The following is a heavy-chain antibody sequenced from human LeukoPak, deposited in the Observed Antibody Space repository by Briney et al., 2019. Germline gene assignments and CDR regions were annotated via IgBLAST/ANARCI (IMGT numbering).Heavy chain of an antibody. V-gene: IGHV1-8*01. CDR3: ARGLKGYCSSTSCYRWFDP. J-gene: IGHJ5*02. CDR2: MNPNSGNT. D-gene: IGHD2-2*01. Sequence: ASVKVSCKASGYTFNSYDINWVRQATGQGLEWMGWMNPNSGNTGYAQKFQGRVTMTRNTSISTAYLELSSLRSEDTAVYYCARGLKGYCSSTSCYRWFDPWGQGTLVTVSS. CDR1: GYTFNSYD.